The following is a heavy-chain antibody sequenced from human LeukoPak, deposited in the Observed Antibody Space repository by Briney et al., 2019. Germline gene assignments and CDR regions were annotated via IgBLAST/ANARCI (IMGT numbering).Heavy chain of an antibody. CDR1: GFTFSSYE. V-gene: IGHV3-48*03. Sequence: GGSLRLSCAASGFTFSSYEMNWVRQAPGKGLEWVSYISSSGRTIYSADSVKGRFTISRDDSKNTLYLQMNSLRAEDTAVYYCAKAASKRTDYGDYAFYYYMDVWGKGTTVTVSS. D-gene: IGHD4-17*01. J-gene: IGHJ6*03. CDR2: ISSSGRTI. CDR3: AKAASKRTDYGDYAFYYYMDV.